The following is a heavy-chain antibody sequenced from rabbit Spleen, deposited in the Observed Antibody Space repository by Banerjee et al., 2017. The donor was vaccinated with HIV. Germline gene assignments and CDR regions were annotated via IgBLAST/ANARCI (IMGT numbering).Heavy chain of an antibody. V-gene: IGHV1S7*01. CDR3: ARGGGL. CDR1: GVSFSSYY. CDR2: IDPLFGSA. J-gene: IGHJ4*01. Sequence: QLEESGGDLVKPGASLTLTCIASGVSFSSYYMSWVRQAPGKGLEWIGYIDPLFGSAYYASWVNGRFSISRENTQNTVSLQLNSLTAADTATYFCARGGGLWGQGTLVTVS.